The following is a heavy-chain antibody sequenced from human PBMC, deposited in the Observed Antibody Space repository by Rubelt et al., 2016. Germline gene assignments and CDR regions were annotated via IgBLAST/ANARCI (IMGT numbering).Heavy chain of an antibody. CDR3: ARGTLTRDSNPRRPFDY. J-gene: IGHJ4*02. D-gene: IGHD7-27*01. CDR1: GGSINSRAYY. V-gene: IGHV4-39*01. CDR2: VYYSGST. Sequence: QLQLQESGPGLVKPSETLSLTCTVSGGSINSRAYYWGWIRQPPGKGLEWIGSVYYSGSTYYNPSLKSRVTMSVDTSKNQFSLKLSSVTAADTAVYYCARGTLTRDSNPRRPFDYWGQGTLVTVSS.